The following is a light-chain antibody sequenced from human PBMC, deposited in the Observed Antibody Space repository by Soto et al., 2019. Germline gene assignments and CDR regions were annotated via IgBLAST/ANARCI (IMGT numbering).Light chain of an antibody. CDR1: SSDVGTYNL. Sequence: QSVLTQPASGSASPGQSITISCIGTSSDVGTYNLVSWYQQHPGNAPRLMIYEGSKRPSGVSNRFSGSRSGTTASLTISGLQAEDEGDFYCSSYAGGGIYVFGTGTKLTVL. V-gene: IGLV2-23*01. J-gene: IGLJ1*01. CDR3: SSYAGGGIYV. CDR2: EGS.